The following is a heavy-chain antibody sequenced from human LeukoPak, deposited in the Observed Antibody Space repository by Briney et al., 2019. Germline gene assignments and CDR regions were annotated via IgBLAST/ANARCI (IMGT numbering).Heavy chain of an antibody. CDR2: IKQDGSEK. J-gene: IGHJ6*03. D-gene: IGHD6-13*01. CDR3: ARDQQALTRYYYYYYYMDV. Sequence: PGGSLRLSCAASGFTFNNYWMSWVRQAPGKGLEWVANIKQDGSEKYYVDSVKGRFTISRDNATNSLYLQMNSLRAEDTAVYYCARDQQALTRYYYYYYYMDVWGKGTTVTVSS. V-gene: IGHV3-7*01. CDR1: GFTFNNYW.